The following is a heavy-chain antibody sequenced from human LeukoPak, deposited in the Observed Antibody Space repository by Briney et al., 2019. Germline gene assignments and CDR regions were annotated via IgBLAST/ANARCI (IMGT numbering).Heavy chain of an antibody. CDR3: ARSGVPNGMDV. Sequence: GGSLRLSCAASGFASSRHWMFWVRQAPGKGLVWVSRIDGDGSTTNYADSVKGRFTISRDNAKNTLYLQMNRLRGEDTAIYYCARSGVPNGMDVWGQGTTVTVSS. J-gene: IGHJ6*02. V-gene: IGHV3-74*01. CDR2: IDGDGSTT. D-gene: IGHD2-8*01. CDR1: GFASSRHW.